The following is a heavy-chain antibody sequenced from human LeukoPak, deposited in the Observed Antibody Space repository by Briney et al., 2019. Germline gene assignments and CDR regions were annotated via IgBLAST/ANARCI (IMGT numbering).Heavy chain of an antibody. Sequence: VASVKVSCRASGGTFSSYTISWVRQAPGRGLEWMGRIIPILGIANYAQKFQGRVTITADKSTSTAYMELSSLRSEDTAVYYCARTYDSSGYEEYWGQGTLVTVSS. CDR2: IIPILGIA. J-gene: IGHJ4*02. D-gene: IGHD3-22*01. V-gene: IGHV1-69*02. CDR1: GGTFSSYT. CDR3: ARTYDSSGYEEY.